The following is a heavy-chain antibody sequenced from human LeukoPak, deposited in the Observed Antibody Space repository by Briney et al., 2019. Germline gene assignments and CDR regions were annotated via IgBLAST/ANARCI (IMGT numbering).Heavy chain of an antibody. V-gene: IGHV1-46*01. CDR3: ASSDPTEQWLVR. Sequence: AASVKVSCKASGYTFTSYYMHWVRQAPGQGLEWMGTINPIGGSTSYAQKFQGRVTMTRDMSTSTVYMELSSLRSEDTAVYYCASSDPTEQWLVRWGQGTLVTVSS. D-gene: IGHD6-19*01. J-gene: IGHJ4*02. CDR1: GYTFTSYY. CDR2: INPIGGST.